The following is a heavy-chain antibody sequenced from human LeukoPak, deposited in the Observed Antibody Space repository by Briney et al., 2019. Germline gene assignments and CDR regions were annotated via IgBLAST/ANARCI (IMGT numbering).Heavy chain of an antibody. Sequence: GGSLRLSCAASGFSFSNYNMNWARLAPGKGLEWVSSITSSGSHIFYADSVKGRFTIPRDNADNSLYLQMNGLRAEDTVVYFCARDPYSGAYGSDYYYYMDVWGKGTTVTVSS. CDR3: ARDPYSGAYGSDYYYYMDV. CDR1: GFSFSNYN. V-gene: IGHV3-21*01. J-gene: IGHJ6*03. D-gene: IGHD1-26*01. CDR2: ITSSGSHI.